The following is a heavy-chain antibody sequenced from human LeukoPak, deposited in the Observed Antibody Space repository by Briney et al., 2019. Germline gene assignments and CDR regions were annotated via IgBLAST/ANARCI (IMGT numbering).Heavy chain of an antibody. CDR2: INEDGSTT. Sequence: GGSLRLSCAASGFIFRSNWMHWVRQAPGKGLVWVSRINEDGSTTNPADSVKGRFTISRDNVKNTLYMEMNSLRAEDTAVYYCVRDLGGRSGHWGQGTLVTVSS. V-gene: IGHV3-74*01. CDR1: GFIFRSNW. J-gene: IGHJ4*02. D-gene: IGHD1-26*01. CDR3: VRDLGGRSGH.